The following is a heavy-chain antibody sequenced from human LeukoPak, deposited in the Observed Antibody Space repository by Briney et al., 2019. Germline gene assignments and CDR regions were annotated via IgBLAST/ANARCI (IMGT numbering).Heavy chain of an antibody. CDR2: INPKSGDT. V-gene: IGHV1-2*02. CDR3: ARGKDDSTGHYDAFDI. D-gene: IGHD3-22*01. Sequence: RLEYVAWINPKSGDTNFSQRFKGRVTMTSDTSISTVYLEMRKLRSDDTAVYFCARGKDDSTGHYDAFDIWGHGTMVTVSS. J-gene: IGHJ3*02.